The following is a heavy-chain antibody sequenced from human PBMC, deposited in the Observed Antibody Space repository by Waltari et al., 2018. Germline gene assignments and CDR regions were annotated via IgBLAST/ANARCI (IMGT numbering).Heavy chain of an antibody. Sequence: QVQLVQSGAEVKKLGSSVKFPCTPSGGPFSSSAISWVRQAPGQGLEWMGGIIPIFGTANYAQKFQGRVTITADESTSTAYMELSSLRSEDTAVYYCAREEGGYFDLWGRGTLVTVSS. CDR2: IIPIFGTA. CDR1: GGPFSSSA. CDR3: AREEGGYFDL. J-gene: IGHJ2*01. V-gene: IGHV1-69*13.